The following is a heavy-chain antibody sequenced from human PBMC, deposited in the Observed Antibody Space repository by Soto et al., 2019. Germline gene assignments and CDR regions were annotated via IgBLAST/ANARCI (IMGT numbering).Heavy chain of an antibody. CDR3: ARVNTAIAARFDD. D-gene: IGHD6-6*01. Sequence: SETLSLTCTVSGGSISSYYWSWIRQPPGKGLEWIGYIYYSGSTNYNPSLKSRVTISVDTSKNQFSLKVDSVTAADTALYYCARVNTAIAARFDDRGQGIPVTVSS. CDR2: IYYSGST. V-gene: IGHV4-59*01. J-gene: IGHJ4*02. CDR1: GGSISSYY.